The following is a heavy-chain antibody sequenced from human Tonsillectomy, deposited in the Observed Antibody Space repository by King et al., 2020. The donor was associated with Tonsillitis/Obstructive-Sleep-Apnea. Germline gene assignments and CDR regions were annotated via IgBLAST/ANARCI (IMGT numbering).Heavy chain of an antibody. Sequence: VQLVESGGGLVQPGRSLRLSCAASGFTFDDYAMHWVRQAPGKGLEWVSGISWNGGSIVYADSVKGRFTISRDNAKNSLYLQMNSLRPEDTALYYCAKALGTMLPPAIDYWGQGTLVTVSS. V-gene: IGHV3-9*01. CDR3: AKALGTMLPPAIDY. CDR1: GFTFDDYA. D-gene: IGHD2-15*01. CDR2: ISWNGGSI. J-gene: IGHJ4*02.